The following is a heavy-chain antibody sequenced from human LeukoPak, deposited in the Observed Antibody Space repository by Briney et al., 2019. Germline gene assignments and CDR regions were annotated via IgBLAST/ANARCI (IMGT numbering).Heavy chain of an antibody. V-gene: IGHV5-51*01. CDR1: GYSFANYW. J-gene: IGHJ5*02. D-gene: IGHD2-8*02. Sequence: GESLKISCKGSGYSFANYWTGWVRQVPGRGLEWMGIIYPADSDTRYSPSFQGQVTISADKSISTAYLQWSSLKASDTAMYYCASLFTGSEDLWGQGTLVTVSS. CDR2: IYPADSDT. CDR3: ASLFTGSEDL.